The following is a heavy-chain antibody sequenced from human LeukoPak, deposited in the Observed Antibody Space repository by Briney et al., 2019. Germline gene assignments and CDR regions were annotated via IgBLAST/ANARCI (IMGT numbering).Heavy chain of an antibody. V-gene: IGHV1-18*01. CDR3: AIPDPTGYDILTGYWHLGY. CDR1: GYTFTSYG. D-gene: IGHD3-9*01. CDR2: ISAYNGNT. Sequence: ASVKVSCKASGYTFTSYGISWVRQAPGQGLEWMGWISAYNGNTNYAQKLQGRVTMTTDTSTSTAYMELRSLRSDDTAVYYCAIPDPTGYDILTGYWHLGYWGQGTLVTVSS. J-gene: IGHJ4*02.